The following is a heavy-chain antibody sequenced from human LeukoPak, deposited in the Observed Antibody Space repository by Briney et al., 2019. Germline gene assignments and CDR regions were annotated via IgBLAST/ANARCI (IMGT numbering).Heavy chain of an antibody. CDR2: FNPSGGST. J-gene: IGHJ4*02. Sequence: ASVKLSCNTSGYTFTNYYIHWVRQPPGQGLEWMGIFNPSGGSTTYAQKFQGRVTRARDVSTSTFYMEMSSLRSEDTDVYYCARAPEGSYQKAPNLDYWGQGTLVAVSS. V-gene: IGHV1-46*01. CDR1: GYTFTNYY. D-gene: IGHD3-10*01. CDR3: ARAPEGSYQKAPNLDY.